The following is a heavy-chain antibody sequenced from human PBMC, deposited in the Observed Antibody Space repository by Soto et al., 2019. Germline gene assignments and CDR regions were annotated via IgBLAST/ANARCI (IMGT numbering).Heavy chain of an antibody. V-gene: IGHV3-23*01. CDR1: GFTFSSYA. CDR2: ISGSGGST. J-gene: IGHJ4*02. CDR3: AVAVAGPTAIGY. D-gene: IGHD6-19*01. Sequence: GGSLRLSCAASGFTFSSYAMTWVRQAPGKGLEWVSVISGSGGSTYFADSVKGRFTISRDNSKNTLYLQMSSLRAEDTAVYYCAVAVAGPTAIGYWGQGTLVTVSS.